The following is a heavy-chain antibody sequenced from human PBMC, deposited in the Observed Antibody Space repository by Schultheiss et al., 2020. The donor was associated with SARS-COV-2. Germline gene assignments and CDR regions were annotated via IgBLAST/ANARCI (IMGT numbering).Heavy chain of an antibody. Sequence: SETLSLTCAVYGGSFSSYYWGWIRQPPGKGLEWIGEINHSGSTNYNPSLKSRVIISVDTSKNQFSLKVKSVTAADTAVYYCAREDYGSGSYVDYWGQGTLVTVSS. D-gene: IGHD3-10*01. CDR2: INHSGST. V-gene: IGHV4-34*01. J-gene: IGHJ4*02. CDR1: GGSFSSYY. CDR3: AREDYGSGSYVDY.